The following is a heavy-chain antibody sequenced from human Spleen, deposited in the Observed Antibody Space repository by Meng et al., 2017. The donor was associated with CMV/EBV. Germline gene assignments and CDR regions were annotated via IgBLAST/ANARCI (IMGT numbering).Heavy chain of an antibody. Sequence: GESLKISCAASGFTFSSYAMHWVRQAPGKGLEWVALISYDGSNKYYADSVKGRFTISRDNSKNTLYLQMNSRRAEDTAVYYCARDLYDFWSGYYYDAFDIWGQGTMVTVSS. D-gene: IGHD3-3*01. V-gene: IGHV3-30-3*01. J-gene: IGHJ3*02. CDR2: ISYDGSNK. CDR3: ARDLYDFWSGYYYDAFDI. CDR1: GFTFSSYA.